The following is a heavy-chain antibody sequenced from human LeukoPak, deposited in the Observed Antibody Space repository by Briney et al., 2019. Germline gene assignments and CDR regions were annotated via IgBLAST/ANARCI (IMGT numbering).Heavy chain of an antibody. CDR2: IIPIFGTA. CDR3: ARGRFGELSYYYYYMDV. V-gene: IGHV1-69*05. D-gene: IGHD3-10*01. J-gene: IGHJ6*03. CDR1: GGTFSSYA. Sequence: SVKVSCKASGGTFSSYAISWVRQAPGQGLEWMGGIIPIFGTANYAQKFQGRVTITTDESTNTAYMELSSLRSEDTAVYYCARGRFGELSYYYYYMDVWGKGTTVTVSS.